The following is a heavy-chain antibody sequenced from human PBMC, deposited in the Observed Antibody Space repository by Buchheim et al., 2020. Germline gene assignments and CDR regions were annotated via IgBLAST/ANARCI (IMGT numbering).Heavy chain of an antibody. Sequence: EVQLLESGGGLVQPGGSLRLSCAASGFTFSSYAMSWVRQAPGKGLEWVSAISGSGGSTYYADSVKGRFTISRDNSKNTLYLQMNSLRAEVTAVYYCAKDTPLETYYYDSSGYLFDYWGQGTL. CDR3: AKDTPLETYYYDSSGYLFDY. D-gene: IGHD3-22*01. V-gene: IGHV3-23*01. CDR2: ISGSGGST. J-gene: IGHJ4*02. CDR1: GFTFSSYA.